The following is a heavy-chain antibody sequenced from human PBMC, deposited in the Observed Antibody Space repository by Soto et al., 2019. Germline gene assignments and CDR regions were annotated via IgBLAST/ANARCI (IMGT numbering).Heavy chain of an antibody. D-gene: IGHD1-26*01. CDR3: AKDPNPNSGSLNWFDP. J-gene: IGHJ5*02. V-gene: IGHV3-30*18. CDR2: ITYDGNNK. CDR1: GFTFSTYG. Sequence: QVHLVESGGGVVQPGRSLRLSCAASGFTFSTYGMHWVRLAPGKGLEWVAVITYDGNNKNYGDSVKGRFTISRDNSRNTLYLQMNSLRAEDTAVYYCAKDPNPNSGSLNWFDPWGQGTLVTVSS.